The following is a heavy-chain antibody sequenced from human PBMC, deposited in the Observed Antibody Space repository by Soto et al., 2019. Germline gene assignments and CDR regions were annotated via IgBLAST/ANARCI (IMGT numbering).Heavy chain of an antibody. CDR1: GGSISSGGYY. Sequence: QVQLQESGPGLVKPSQTLSLTCTVSGGSISSGGYYWSWIRQHPGKGLEWIGYIYYSGSTYYNPSLTSRVTISVDTSKNQFSLKLSSVTAADTAVYYCARTAGSTGTTANWFDPWGQGTLVTVSS. D-gene: IGHD1-7*01. V-gene: IGHV4-31*03. J-gene: IGHJ5*02. CDR2: IYYSGST. CDR3: ARTAGSTGTTANWFDP.